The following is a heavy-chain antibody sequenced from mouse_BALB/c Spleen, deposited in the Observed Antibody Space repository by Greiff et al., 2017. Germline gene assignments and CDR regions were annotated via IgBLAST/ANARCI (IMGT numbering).Heavy chain of an antibody. CDR3: AREGAHYYGSSLAY. CDR1: GFTFSDYY. Sequence: EVQRVESGGGLVKPGGSLKLSCAASGFTFSDYYMYWVRQTPEKRLEWVATISDGGSYTYYPDSVKGRFTISRDNAKNNLYLQMSSLKSEDTAMYYCAREGAHYYGSSLAYWGQGTLVTVSA. D-gene: IGHD1-1*01. V-gene: IGHV5-4*02. CDR2: ISDGGSYT. J-gene: IGHJ3*01.